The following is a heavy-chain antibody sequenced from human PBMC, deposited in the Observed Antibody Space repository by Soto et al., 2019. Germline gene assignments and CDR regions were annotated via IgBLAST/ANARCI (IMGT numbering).Heavy chain of an antibody. D-gene: IGHD3-22*01. CDR3: ARIQLWFEYYDSSGYIDY. J-gene: IGHJ4*02. CDR1: GGSISSGDYY. CDR2: IYYSGST. Sequence: SETLSLTCTVSGGSISSGDYYWIWIRQPPGKGLEWIGYIYYSGSTYYNPSLKSRVTISVDTSKNQFSLKLSSVTAADTAVYYCARIQLWFEYYDSSGYIDYWGQGTLVTVSS. V-gene: IGHV4-30-4*01.